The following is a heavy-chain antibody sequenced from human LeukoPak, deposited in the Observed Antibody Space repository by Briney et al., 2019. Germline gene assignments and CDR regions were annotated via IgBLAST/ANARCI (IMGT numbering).Heavy chain of an antibody. V-gene: IGHV3-48*03. CDR1: GFSFSTYE. J-gene: IGHJ6*03. D-gene: IGHD1-26*01. Sequence: PGGSLRLSCAASGFSFSTYEMNWVRQAPGKGLEWISYISASGSVTHYADSVEGRFTISRDNAKNSLYLQMDSLRVEDTAEYYCARDPYSGNYGAYYYYYMDVWGKGTTVTVSS. CDR2: ISASGSVT. CDR3: ARDPYSGNYGAYYYYYMDV.